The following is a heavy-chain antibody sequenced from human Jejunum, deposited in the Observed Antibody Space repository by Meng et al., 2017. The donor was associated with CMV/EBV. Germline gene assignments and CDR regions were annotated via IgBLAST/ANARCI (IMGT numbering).Heavy chain of an antibody. D-gene: IGHD3-3*01. CDR3: ARERTVLTGFLEWLLFNY. CDR2: ITGSGGST. J-gene: IGHJ4*02. V-gene: IGHV3-23*01. Sequence: FSNFAMSWVRQAPGKGLEWVFAITGSGGSTYYADSVKGRFTISRDNAKNSLYLQMNSLRAEDTALYHCARERTVLTGFLEWLLFNYWGQGTLVTVSS. CDR1: FSNFA.